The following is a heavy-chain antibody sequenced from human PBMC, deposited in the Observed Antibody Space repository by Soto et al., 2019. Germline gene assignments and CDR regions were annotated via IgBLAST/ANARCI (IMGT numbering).Heavy chain of an antibody. Sequence: QVQLVQSGSELKKPGASVKVSCKASGFTFTSYGITWVRPAPGQGLEWMGWINAHNGNTHYAQKLQGRVTMTTDPSTSTAYMELRSLRSDDTAVYYCARKDGWFGTYGMDVWGQGTTVTVSS. D-gene: IGHD3-10*01. V-gene: IGHV1-18*01. CDR1: GFTFTSYG. CDR3: ARKDGWFGTYGMDV. J-gene: IGHJ6*02. CDR2: INAHNGNT.